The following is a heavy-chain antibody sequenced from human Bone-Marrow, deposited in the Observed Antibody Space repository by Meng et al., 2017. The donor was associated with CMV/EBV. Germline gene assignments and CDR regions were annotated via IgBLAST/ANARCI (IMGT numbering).Heavy chain of an antibody. CDR3: ARDGVVTPLAD. Sequence: GESLKISCAASGFTFSSYWMSWVRQAPGKGLEWVTNIKQDGSEKYYVDSVKGRFTISRDNAKNSLYLQMNSLRAEDTAVYYCARDGVVTPLADWGQGQRVNGAS. J-gene: IGHJ4*02. D-gene: IGHD4-23*01. CDR1: GFTFSSYW. V-gene: IGHV3-7*01. CDR2: IKQDGSEK.